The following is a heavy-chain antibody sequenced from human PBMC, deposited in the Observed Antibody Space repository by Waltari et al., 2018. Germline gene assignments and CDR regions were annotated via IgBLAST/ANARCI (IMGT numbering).Heavy chain of an antibody. Sequence: QVQLVQSGAEVKKPGASVTVSCTTSGYPFTNYGVIWVRQAPGQGLEWMGWLSAKNGNTDHAQKFQGRVIITTDTSTSTAYMELRSLRSDDTAVYYCARDLVRQGFDPWGQGTLVAVSS. CDR2: LSAKNGNT. CDR3: ARDLVRQGFDP. V-gene: IGHV1-18*01. D-gene: IGHD2-8*02. J-gene: IGHJ5*02. CDR1: GYPFTNYG.